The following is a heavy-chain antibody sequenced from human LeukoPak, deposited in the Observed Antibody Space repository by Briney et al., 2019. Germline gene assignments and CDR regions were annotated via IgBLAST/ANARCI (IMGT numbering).Heavy chain of an antibody. V-gene: IGHV3-30*04. CDR2: ISYDGSDK. Sequence: GGSLRLSCAASGFTFSSYAMYWVRQAPGKGLEWVAVISYDGSDKFYADSVKGRFTISRDNAKKSLYLHMNSLRAEDTAVYYCASPGSVGDTGMPDYWGQGTLVTVSS. CDR1: GFTFSSYA. CDR3: ASPGSVGDTGMPDY. D-gene: IGHD5-18*01. J-gene: IGHJ4*02.